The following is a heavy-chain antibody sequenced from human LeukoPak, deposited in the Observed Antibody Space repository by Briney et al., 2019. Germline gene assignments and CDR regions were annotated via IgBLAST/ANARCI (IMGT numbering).Heavy chain of an antibody. CDR1: GFKFSNFG. D-gene: IGHD3-10*01. J-gene: IGHJ4*02. CDR2: SSVSGGST. Sequence: PGRSLRLSCAASGFKFSNFGMHWVRQAPGKGLEWVSVSSVSGGSTYYGDSVKGRFTISRDNFKNTLYLQMNSLRAEDTAVYYCAKRIGSGNYFDYWGQGTLVTVSS. CDR3: AKRIGSGNYFDY. V-gene: IGHV3-23*01.